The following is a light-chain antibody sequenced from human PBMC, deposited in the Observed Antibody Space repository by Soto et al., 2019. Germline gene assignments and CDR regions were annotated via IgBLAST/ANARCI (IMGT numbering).Light chain of an antibody. CDR1: QNINNY. CDR2: DAP. Sequence: EIVLTQSPATLSLSPGERATLSFGSSQNINNYLGWYQQKPGQAPRLLIYDAPNRATGIPARFSGSGSGTDFTLTISSLEPEDFALYYCQQRSNWPRITFGQGTRLEIK. V-gene: IGKV3-11*01. CDR3: QQRSNWPRIT. J-gene: IGKJ5*01.